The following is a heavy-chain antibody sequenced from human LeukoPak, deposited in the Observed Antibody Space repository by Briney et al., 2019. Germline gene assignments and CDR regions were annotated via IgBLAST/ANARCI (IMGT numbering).Heavy chain of an antibody. CDR1: GFTFSSYW. D-gene: IGHD6-13*01. Sequence: GGSLRLSCAASGFTFSSYWMHWVRQAPGKGLVWVSRINTDGSSTYYADSVKGRFTISRDNSKNTLYLQMNSLRAEDTAVYYCARDSGAGYSRFYYFDYWGQGTLVTVSS. CDR2: INTDGSST. CDR3: ARDSGAGYSRFYYFDY. J-gene: IGHJ4*02. V-gene: IGHV3-74*01.